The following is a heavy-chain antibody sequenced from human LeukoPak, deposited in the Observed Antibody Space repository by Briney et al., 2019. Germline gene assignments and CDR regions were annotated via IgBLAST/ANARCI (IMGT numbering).Heavy chain of an antibody. D-gene: IGHD2-2*01. CDR2: INANGRGT. J-gene: IGHJ4*02. CDR1: GFTFSSYS. V-gene: IGHV3-64*01. Sequence: TGGSLRLSCAASGFTFSSYSMNWVRQAPGKGLEYVSAINANGRGTYYATSVKGRFTISRDNSKNTLYLQLGSLRAEDMAVYYCARGNWCSSSNCYGFDYWGQGTLVTVSS. CDR3: ARGNWCSSSNCYGFDY.